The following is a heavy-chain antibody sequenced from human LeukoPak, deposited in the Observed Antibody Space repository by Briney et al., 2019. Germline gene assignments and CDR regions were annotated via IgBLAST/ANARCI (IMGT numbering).Heavy chain of an antibody. Sequence: GGSLRLSCATSRFTFSSYGMHWVRQAPGKGLEWVAVIWYDGTNKYYADSVKGRFTISRDSSKNTLYLQMNSLRAEDTAVYYCARAAYDSSGYLTLWGQGTLVTVSS. CDR2: IWYDGTNK. CDR3: ARAAYDSSGYLTL. CDR1: RFTFSSYG. D-gene: IGHD3-22*01. V-gene: IGHV3-33*08. J-gene: IGHJ4*02.